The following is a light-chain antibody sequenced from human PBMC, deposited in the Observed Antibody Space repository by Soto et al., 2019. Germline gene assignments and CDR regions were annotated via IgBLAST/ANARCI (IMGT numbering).Light chain of an antibody. Sequence: EIVLTQSPGTLSLSPGERATLSCRASQSVSSSYLAWYQLKPGQAPRLLIYGASSRATGIPDRFSGSGSGTDFTLTISRLEPEDFAVYYCQQYGSPPWTFGQGTKVDIK. V-gene: IGKV3-20*01. CDR3: QQYGSPPWT. CDR2: GAS. J-gene: IGKJ1*01. CDR1: QSVSSSY.